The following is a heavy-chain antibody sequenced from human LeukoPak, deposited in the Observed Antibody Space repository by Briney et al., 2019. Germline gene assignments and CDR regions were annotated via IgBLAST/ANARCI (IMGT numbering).Heavy chain of an antibody. Sequence: GESLKISCKGSGYSFTSYWIGWVRQMPGKGLEWMGIIYPGDSDTRYSPSFQGQVTISADKSISTTYLQWSSLKASDTAMYYCARHPRSSGPGYYFDYWGQGTLVPVSS. CDR3: ARHPRSSGPGYYFDY. J-gene: IGHJ4*02. D-gene: IGHD6-19*01. V-gene: IGHV5-51*01. CDR2: IYPGDSDT. CDR1: GYSFTSYW.